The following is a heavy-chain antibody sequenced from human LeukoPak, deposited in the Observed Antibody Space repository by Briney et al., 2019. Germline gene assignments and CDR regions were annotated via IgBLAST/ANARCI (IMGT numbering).Heavy chain of an antibody. V-gene: IGHV1-2*02. Sequence: ASVKVSCKASGYTFTGYYMRWVRQAPGQGLEWMGWINPNSGGTNYAQKFQGRVTMTRDTSISTAYMELSRLRSDDTAVYYCAREKGNYGDYYYGMDVWGQGTTVTVSS. CDR2: INPNSGGT. CDR1: GYTFTGYY. J-gene: IGHJ6*02. CDR3: AREKGNYGDYYYGMDV. D-gene: IGHD4-17*01.